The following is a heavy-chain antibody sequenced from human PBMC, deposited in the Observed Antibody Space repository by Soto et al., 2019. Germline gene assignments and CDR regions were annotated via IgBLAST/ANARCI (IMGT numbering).Heavy chain of an antibody. J-gene: IGHJ4*02. CDR2: IYTSGST. D-gene: IGHD3-22*01. CDR3: ARDGLDGYYPYYFDY. CDR1: GGSISSYY. Sequence: SETLSLTCTVSGGSISSYYWSWIRQPAGKGLEWIGRIYTSGSTNYNPSLKSRVTMSVDTSKNQFSLKLSSVTAADTAVYYCARDGLDGYYPYYFDYWGQGTLVTVSS. V-gene: IGHV4-4*07.